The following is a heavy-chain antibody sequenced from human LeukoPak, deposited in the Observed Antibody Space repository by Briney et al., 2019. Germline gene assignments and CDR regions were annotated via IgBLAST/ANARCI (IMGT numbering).Heavy chain of an antibody. D-gene: IGHD6-19*01. V-gene: IGHV3-7*01. Sequence: GGSLRLSCAASGFTFSSYWMSWIRQAPRKGLEWVANIKQDGSEKYYVDSVKGRFTISRDNAKNSLYLQMNSLRAEDTAVYYCARAAGLRNNWFDPWGQGTLVTVSS. CDR1: GFTFSSYW. CDR2: IKQDGSEK. J-gene: IGHJ5*02. CDR3: ARAAGLRNNWFDP.